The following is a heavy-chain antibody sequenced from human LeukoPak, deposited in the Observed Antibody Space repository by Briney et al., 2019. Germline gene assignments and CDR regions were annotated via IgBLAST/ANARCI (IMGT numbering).Heavy chain of an antibody. CDR1: GFAFSSYW. V-gene: IGHV3-7*01. CDR2: IKQDGSEK. D-gene: IGHD3-22*01. Sequence: GGSLRLSCAASGFAFSSYWMSWVRQAPGKGLEWVANIKQDGSEKYYVDSVKGRFTISRDNAKNSLYLQMNSLRAEDTAVYYCARADYYDSSGYYLDAFDIWGQGTMVTVSS. J-gene: IGHJ3*02. CDR3: ARADYYDSSGYYLDAFDI.